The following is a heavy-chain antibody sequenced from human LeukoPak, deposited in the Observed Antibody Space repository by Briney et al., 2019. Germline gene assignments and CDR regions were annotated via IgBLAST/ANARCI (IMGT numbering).Heavy chain of an antibody. J-gene: IGHJ4*02. V-gene: IGHV3-23*01. D-gene: IGHD6-19*01. CDR1: GFTFSSYA. CDR2: ISGSGGST. Sequence: GGSLRLSCAASGFTFSSYAMSWVRQAPGKGLEWVSAISGSGGSTYYADSVKDRFTISRDNSKNTLYLQMNSLRAEDTAVYYCAASPESIAVAGWGQGTLVTVSS. CDR3: AASPESIAVAG.